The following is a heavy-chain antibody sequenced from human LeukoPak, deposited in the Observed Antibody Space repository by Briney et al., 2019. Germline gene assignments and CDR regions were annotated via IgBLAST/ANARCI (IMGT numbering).Heavy chain of an antibody. J-gene: IGHJ5*02. CDR2: IYDRGST. Sequence: PSETLSLTCTVSGGSISSYYWNWIRQPPGKGLEWIGYIYDRGSTNYNPSFKSRVIISVDRSKNQFSLKLRSVTAADTAVYYCARLAYSSGWSIDRWGQGILVTVSS. V-gene: IGHV4-59*08. D-gene: IGHD6-19*01. CDR1: GGSISSYY. CDR3: ARLAYSSGWSIDR.